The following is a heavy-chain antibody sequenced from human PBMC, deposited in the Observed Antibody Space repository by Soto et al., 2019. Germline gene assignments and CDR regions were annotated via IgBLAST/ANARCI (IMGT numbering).Heavy chain of an antibody. J-gene: IGHJ6*02. CDR3: IAAAGGLYYYGMDV. D-gene: IGHD6-13*01. Sequence: SVKVSCKASGYTFTSYYIHWVRQAPGQGPEWMGVIIPIFGTTSYAQKFQGRVTITTDESTSTAYMELSSLRSEDTAVYYCIAAAGGLYYYGMDVWGQGTTVTVSS. CDR2: IIPIFGTT. V-gene: IGHV1-69*05. CDR1: GYTFTSYY.